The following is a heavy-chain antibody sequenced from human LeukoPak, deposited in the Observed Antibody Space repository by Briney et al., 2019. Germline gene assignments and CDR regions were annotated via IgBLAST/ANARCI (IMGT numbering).Heavy chain of an antibody. CDR2: ISPGGGTT. V-gene: IGHV3-23*01. CDR3: AKGGPTYYYDSSGPGDY. Sequence: GGSLRLSCAVSGFAFGSEAMSWVRQSPARGLEWVASISPGGGTTYYADYVKGRFTISRDNSKNTLYLQMNSLRAEDTAVYYCAKGGPTYYYDSSGPGDYWGQGTLVTVSS. J-gene: IGHJ4*02. CDR1: GFAFGSEA. D-gene: IGHD3-22*01.